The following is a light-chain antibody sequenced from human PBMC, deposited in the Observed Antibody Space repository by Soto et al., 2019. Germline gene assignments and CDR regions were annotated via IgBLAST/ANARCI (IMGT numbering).Light chain of an antibody. CDR3: QHYNNWPPYS. CDR2: RAS. J-gene: IGKJ2*01. CDR1: QSVSNN. Sequence: EIVLTQSPVTLSMSPGERATLSCRASQSVSNNLAWYQQKPGQVPRLLISRASTRATGIPDRFSGGGSGTEFTLTISSLQSEDFAVYYCQHYNNWPPYSFGQGTKLEMK. V-gene: IGKV3-15*01.